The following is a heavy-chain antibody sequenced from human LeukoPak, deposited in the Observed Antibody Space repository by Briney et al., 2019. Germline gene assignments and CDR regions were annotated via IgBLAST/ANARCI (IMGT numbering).Heavy chain of an antibody. Sequence: SSETLSLTCTVSGGSISSYYWSWIRQPPGKGLEWIGYIYYSGSTNYNPSLKSRVTISVDTSKNQFSLKLSSVTAADTAVYYCARLTAVAGTALRYFDYWGQGTLVTVSS. D-gene: IGHD6-19*01. J-gene: IGHJ4*02. V-gene: IGHV4-59*08. CDR2: IYYSGST. CDR3: ARLTAVAGTALRYFDY. CDR1: GGSISSYY.